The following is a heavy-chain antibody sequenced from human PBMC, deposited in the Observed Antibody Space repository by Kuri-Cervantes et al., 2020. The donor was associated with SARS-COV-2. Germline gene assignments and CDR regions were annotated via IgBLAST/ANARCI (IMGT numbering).Heavy chain of an antibody. J-gene: IGHJ4*02. CDR2: ISSSSSYI. D-gene: IGHD6-13*01. Sequence: GESLKISCAASGFTFSSYSMNWVRQAPGKGPEWVSSISSSSSYIYYADSVKGRFTISRDNAKNSLYLQMNSLRAEDTAVYYCTREIWYSSSLHYFDYWGQGTLVTVSS. CDR1: GFTFSSYS. CDR3: TREIWYSSSLHYFDY. V-gene: IGHV3-21*01.